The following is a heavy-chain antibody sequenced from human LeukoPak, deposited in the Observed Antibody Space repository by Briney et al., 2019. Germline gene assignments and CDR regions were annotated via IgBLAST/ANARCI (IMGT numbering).Heavy chain of an antibody. D-gene: IGHD6-13*01. Sequence: GGSLRLSCAASGFAFSSYAMHWVRQAPGKGLEWVAVISYDGSNKYYGDSVEGRFTISRDNSENTLYLQMNSLRDEDTAMYYCARDLSLETAAGKYLFDFSGQGTFVIVSS. V-gene: IGHV3-30-3*01. CDR1: GFAFSSYA. CDR3: ARDLSLETAAGKYLFDF. CDR2: ISYDGSNK. J-gene: IGHJ4*02.